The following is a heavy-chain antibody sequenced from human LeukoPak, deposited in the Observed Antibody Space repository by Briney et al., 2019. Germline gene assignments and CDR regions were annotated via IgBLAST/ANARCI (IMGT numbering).Heavy chain of an antibody. CDR2: MNPNSGNT. CDR3: ARVRDYGDFDYFDY. V-gene: IGHV1-8*01. D-gene: IGHD4-17*01. Sequence: ASVKVSCKASVYTFTSYDINWVRQATGQGLEWMGWMNPNSGNTGYAQKFQGRVTMTRNTSISTAYMELSSLRSEDTAVYYCARVRDYGDFDYFDYWGQGTLVTVSS. CDR1: VYTFTSYD. J-gene: IGHJ4*02.